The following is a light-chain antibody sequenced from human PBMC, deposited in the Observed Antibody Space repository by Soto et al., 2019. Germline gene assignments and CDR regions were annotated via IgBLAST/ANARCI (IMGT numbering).Light chain of an antibody. CDR3: CSYAGSRGGVV. CDR1: SSDVGSYNL. V-gene: IGLV2-23*02. Sequence: QSALTQPASVSGSPGQSITISCTGTSSDVGSYNLVSWYQQHPGKAPKLMIYEVSKRPSGVSNRFSGSKSGNTASLTISGLQAEDEADYYSCSYAGSRGGVVFDGGTKLTVL. J-gene: IGLJ2*01. CDR2: EVS.